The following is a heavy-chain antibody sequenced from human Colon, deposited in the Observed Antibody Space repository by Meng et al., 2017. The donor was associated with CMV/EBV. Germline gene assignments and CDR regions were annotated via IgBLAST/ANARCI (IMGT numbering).Heavy chain of an antibody. J-gene: IGHJ6*02. CDR2: IIPIFGTA. V-gene: IGHV1-69*05. D-gene: IGHD6-6*01. CDR3: AREGARRGGYSSFTHYYYYGMDV. Sequence: SVKVSCKASGYTFTGYKIHWVRQAPGQGLEWMGGIIPIFGTANYAQKFQGRVTITTDESTSTAYMELSSLRSEDTAVYYCAREGARRGGYSSFTHYYYYGMDVWGQGTTVTVSS. CDR1: GYTFTGYK.